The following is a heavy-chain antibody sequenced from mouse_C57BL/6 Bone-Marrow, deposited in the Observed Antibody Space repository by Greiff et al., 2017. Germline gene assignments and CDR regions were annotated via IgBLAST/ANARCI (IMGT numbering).Heavy chain of an antibody. V-gene: IGHV14-4*01. J-gene: IGHJ3*01. CDR3: TRIAY. Sequence: EVKVEESGAELVRPGASVKLSCTASGFNIKDDYMHWVKQRPEQGLEWIGWIDPENGDTEYASKFQGKATITVDTSSNTAYLQLSSLRSEDTAVYYCTRIAYWGQGALVTVSA. CDR1: GFNIKDDY. CDR2: IDPENGDT.